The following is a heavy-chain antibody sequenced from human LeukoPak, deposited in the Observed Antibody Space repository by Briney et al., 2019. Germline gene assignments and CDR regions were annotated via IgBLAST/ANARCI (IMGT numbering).Heavy chain of an antibody. CDR2: ITSSGEST. Sequence: GRSLRLSCAASGFTFSSYAMTWVRQAPGRGLEWVSSITSSGESTFYADSVKGRFTISRDNSKNTLHLQMNSQRAEDTAIYYCAKVLRAWYFDLWGRGTLVTVSS. V-gene: IGHV3-23*01. CDR3: AKVLRAWYFDL. J-gene: IGHJ2*01. CDR1: GFTFSSYA.